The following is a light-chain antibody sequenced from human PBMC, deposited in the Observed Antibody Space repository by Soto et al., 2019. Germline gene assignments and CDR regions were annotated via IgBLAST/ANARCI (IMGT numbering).Light chain of an antibody. Sequence: EIVLTQSPGTLSLSPGERATLSCRASQSVSSSYLAWYQQKPGQAPRLLIYGASSRATGIPDRFSGSGSGTDFTLTISRLEPEDFVVYYCQQYGSSPLTFVQGTKVEIK. CDR1: QSVSSSY. CDR2: GAS. V-gene: IGKV3-20*01. J-gene: IGKJ1*01. CDR3: QQYGSSPLT.